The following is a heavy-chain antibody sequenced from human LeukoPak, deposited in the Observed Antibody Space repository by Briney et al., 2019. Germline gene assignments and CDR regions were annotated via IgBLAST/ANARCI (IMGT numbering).Heavy chain of an antibody. CDR3: AKRSTGYYFDS. CDR2: ISSDGSKN. CDR1: GFTFTNYA. Sequence: GGSLRLSCAASGFTFTNYAMHWVRQTPGKGLEWVALISSDGSKNIYADPVKGRFTVSRDNSKNTVYLQMNSLRAEDTADYYCAKRSTGYYFDSWGQGTLVTVSS. J-gene: IGHJ4*02. V-gene: IGHV3-30*18. D-gene: IGHD2-2*01.